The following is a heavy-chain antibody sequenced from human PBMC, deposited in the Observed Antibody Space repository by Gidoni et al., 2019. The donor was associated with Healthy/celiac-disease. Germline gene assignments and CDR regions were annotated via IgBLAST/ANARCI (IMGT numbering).Heavy chain of an antibody. J-gene: IGHJ3*02. D-gene: IGHD3-3*01. V-gene: IGHV4-34*01. Sequence: QVPLQPWGAGLLKPSQTLSLTCAVYGGSFSGYYWSWIRQPPGKGLEWIGEINHSGSTNYNPSLKSRVTISVDTSKNQFSLKLSSVTAADTAVYYCARGRREWYYAFDIWGQGTMVTVSS. CDR2: INHSGST. CDR3: ARGRREWYYAFDI. CDR1: GGSFSGYY.